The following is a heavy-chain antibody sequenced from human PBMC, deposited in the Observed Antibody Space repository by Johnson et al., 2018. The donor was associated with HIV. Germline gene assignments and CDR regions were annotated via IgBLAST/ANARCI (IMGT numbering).Heavy chain of an antibody. Sequence: QVQLVESGGGLVQPGGSLRLSCAASGFTFSSYAMHWVRQAPGKGLEWVAVISYAGSNKYYADSVKGRFTISRDNSKNTLYLQMNSLRAEDTAVYYCARVGLTGAQTGDAVDIWGQGTMVTVSS. D-gene: IGHD7-27*01. CDR2: ISYAGSNK. CDR1: GFTFSSYA. CDR3: ARVGLTGAQTGDAVDI. J-gene: IGHJ3*02. V-gene: IGHV3-30*14.